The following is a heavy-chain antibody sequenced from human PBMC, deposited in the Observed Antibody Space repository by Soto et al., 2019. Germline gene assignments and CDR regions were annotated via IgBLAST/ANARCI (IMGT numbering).Heavy chain of an antibody. CDR2: ISAYNGNT. CDR3: AGSLWKQLDPDDAFDI. J-gene: IGHJ3*02. Sequence: QVQLVQSGAEVKKPGASVKVSCKASGYTFTSYGISWVRQAPGQGLEWMGWISAYNGNTNYAQKLQGRVTMTTDTSTSTAYMELRSLRSDDTAVYYCAGSLWKQLDPDDAFDIWGQWTMVTVSS. D-gene: IGHD6-13*01. CDR1: GYTFTSYG. V-gene: IGHV1-18*01.